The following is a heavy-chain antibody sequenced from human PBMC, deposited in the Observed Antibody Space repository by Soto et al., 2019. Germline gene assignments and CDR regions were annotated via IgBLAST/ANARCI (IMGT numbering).Heavy chain of an antibody. CDR3: ARPASPRMEADVLDF. D-gene: IGHD3-10*02. CDR2: FNPNSGGT. Sequence: QVHLVQSGAEVKKPGTSLKVSCKASGYTFTDFYLHWVRQVPGRGPEWVGWFNPNSGGTNFGRKFQGRVFMTGDTAGNTADRELTGLTSDDGAVYYGARPASPRMEADVLDFWGQGTMFTVSS. V-gene: IGHV1-2*02. J-gene: IGHJ3*01. CDR1: GYTFTDFY.